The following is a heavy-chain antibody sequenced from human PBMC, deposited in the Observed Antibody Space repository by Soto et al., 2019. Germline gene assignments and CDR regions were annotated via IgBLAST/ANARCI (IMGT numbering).Heavy chain of an antibody. CDR3: ARGYYDFWSGYYNYYYYGMDV. CDR2: IIPIFGTA. V-gene: IGHV1-69*13. CDR1: GGTFSSYA. D-gene: IGHD3-3*01. J-gene: IGHJ6*02. Sequence: SVKVSCKASGGTFSSYAISWVRQAPGQGLEWMGGIIPIFGTANYAQKFQGRVTITADESTSTAYMELSSLRSEDTAVYYCARGYYDFWSGYYNYYYYGMDVWGQGTTVTVSS.